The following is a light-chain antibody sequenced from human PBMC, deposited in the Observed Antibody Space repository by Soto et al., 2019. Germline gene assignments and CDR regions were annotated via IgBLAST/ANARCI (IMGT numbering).Light chain of an antibody. Sequence: DIQMTQSPSSLSASVGDRVTITCRASQDIRNELGWYQQKPRKAPKRLIYAASSLQSRLPPRVSGSGSWTEFTVTIGTLQPEDFAAYYCLQHYDYVLTCGGATKVESK. CDR2: AAS. J-gene: IGKJ4*01. V-gene: IGKV1-17*01. CDR1: QDIRNE. CDR3: LQHYDYVLT.